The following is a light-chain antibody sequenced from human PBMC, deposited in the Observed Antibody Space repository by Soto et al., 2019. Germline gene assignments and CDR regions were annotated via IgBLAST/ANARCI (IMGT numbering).Light chain of an antibody. V-gene: IGKV3-15*01. Sequence: EIVMTQSPDTLSLSPGEGATLSCRVSQSIRSNLAWYQQRPGQAPRLLIYGTSTRATGIPARFSGSGSGTEFTLTITSLQSEDFAVYYCQQYNNWPRTFGQGTKVDTK. CDR1: QSIRSN. J-gene: IGKJ1*01. CDR2: GTS. CDR3: QQYNNWPRT.